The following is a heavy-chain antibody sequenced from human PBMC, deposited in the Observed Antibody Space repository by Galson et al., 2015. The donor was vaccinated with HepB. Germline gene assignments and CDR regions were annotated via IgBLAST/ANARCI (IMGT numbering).Heavy chain of an antibody. D-gene: IGHD1-26*01. J-gene: IGHJ3*02. Sequence: QSGAEVKKPGESLKISCKGSGYSFTSYWIGWVRQMPGKGLEWMGIIYPGDSDTRYSPSFQGQVTISADKSISTAYLQWSSLKASDTAMYYCARPQTLVGANDAFDIWGQGTMVTVSS. CDR2: IYPGDSDT. V-gene: IGHV5-51*03. CDR1: GYSFTSYW. CDR3: ARPQTLVGANDAFDI.